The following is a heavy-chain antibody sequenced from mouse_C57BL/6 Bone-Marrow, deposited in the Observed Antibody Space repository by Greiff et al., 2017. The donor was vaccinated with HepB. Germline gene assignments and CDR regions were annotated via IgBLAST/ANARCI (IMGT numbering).Heavy chain of an antibody. Sequence: QVQLKESGAELVRPGASVKLSCKASGYTFTDYYINWVKQRPGQGLEWIARIYPGSGNTYYNEKFKGKATLTAEKSSSTAYMQLSSLTSEDSAVYFCARRYGHYFDYWGQGTTLTVSS. V-gene: IGHV1-76*01. CDR1: GYTFTDYY. D-gene: IGHD2-14*01. CDR3: ARRYGHYFDY. CDR2: IYPGSGNT. J-gene: IGHJ2*01.